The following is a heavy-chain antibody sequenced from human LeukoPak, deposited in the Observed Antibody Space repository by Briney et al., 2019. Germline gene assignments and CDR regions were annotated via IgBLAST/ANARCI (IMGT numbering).Heavy chain of an antibody. J-gene: IGHJ4*02. CDR3: ARGYKPGYSRGWSIFDF. Sequence: ASVKVSCKASGYTFISYDINWVRQATGQGLEWMGWMNPNSGNTGYAQKFQGRVTMTRNTSISTAYMELSSLRSEDTAVYYCARGYKPGYSRGWSIFDFWGQGALVTVSS. CDR1: GYTFISYD. CDR2: MNPNSGNT. V-gene: IGHV1-8*01. D-gene: IGHD6-19*01.